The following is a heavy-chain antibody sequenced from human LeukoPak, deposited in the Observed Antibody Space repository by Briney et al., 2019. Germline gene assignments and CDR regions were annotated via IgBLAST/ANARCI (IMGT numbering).Heavy chain of an antibody. Sequence: SETLSLTCTVSGASVSGSDSNWGWVRQPPEKALEWIGNVYYSGSTAYNPSLKSRVTMSVDTSKNQFSLKMTSVTAADTAVYYCTRLSKGRYFDYIFDYWGQGTLVTVSS. D-gene: IGHD3-9*01. J-gene: IGHJ4*02. CDR3: TRLSKGRYFDYIFDY. CDR1: GASVSGSDSN. V-gene: IGHV4-39*01. CDR2: VYYSGST.